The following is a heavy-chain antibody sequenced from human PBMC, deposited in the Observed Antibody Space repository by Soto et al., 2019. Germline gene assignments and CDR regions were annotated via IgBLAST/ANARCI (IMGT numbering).Heavy chain of an antibody. Sequence: ASVKVSCKASGYTFTSYYMHWVRQAPGQGLEWMGIIIPSGGSTSYAQKFQGRVTMTRDTSTSTVYMELSSLRSEDTAVYYCARGDIVVVPAAIGDVWGQGTTVTVSS. CDR3: ARGDIVVVPAAIGDV. CDR2: IIPSGGST. J-gene: IGHJ6*02. D-gene: IGHD2-2*02. V-gene: IGHV1-46*01. CDR1: GYTFTSYY.